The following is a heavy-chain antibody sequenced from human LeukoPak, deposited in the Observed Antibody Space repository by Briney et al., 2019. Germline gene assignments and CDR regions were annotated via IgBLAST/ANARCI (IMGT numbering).Heavy chain of an antibody. Sequence: ASAKVSRKHPGYTPTELSMHWVRPAPGERLGRRGGFDPEDGVTIYAQKFQSSVTTTEDTTPDTAYMELSSLISEDTAVYYCATVDSYDSSGYHDWGQGTLVTVSS. D-gene: IGHD3-22*01. CDR2: FDPEDGVT. CDR3: ATVDSYDSSGYHD. CDR1: GYTPTELS. V-gene: IGHV1-24*01. J-gene: IGHJ4*02.